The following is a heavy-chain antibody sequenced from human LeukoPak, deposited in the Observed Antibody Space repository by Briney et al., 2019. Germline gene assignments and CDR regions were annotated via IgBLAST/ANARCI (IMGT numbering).Heavy chain of an antibody. CDR2: IYNSGNS. J-gene: IGHJ4*02. CDR3: ARVVGDFWSGYYPVDY. CDR1: GGSIGSYY. Sequence: PSETLSLTCTVSGGSIGSYYWSWIRQPPGKGLEWIGYIYNSGNSNYNPSLKSRVTISVDTSKNQFSLKLSSVTAADTAVYYCARVVGDFWSGYYPVDYWGQGTLVTVSS. V-gene: IGHV4-59*12. D-gene: IGHD3-3*01.